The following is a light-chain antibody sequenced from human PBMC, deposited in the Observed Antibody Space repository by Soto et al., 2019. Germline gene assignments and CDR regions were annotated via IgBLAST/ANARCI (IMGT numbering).Light chain of an antibody. J-gene: IGKJ1*01. CDR3: MQALQTPPWT. V-gene: IGKV2-28*01. CDR2: LGS. CDR1: QSLLHSNGYNY. Sequence: DIVMTQSPLSLPVTPGEPASISCRSSQSLLHSNGYNYLDWYLQKPGQSPQLQIYLGSNRASGVPDRFSGSGSGTDFTLKISRVEAEDVGVYYCMQALQTPPWTFGQGTKVDIK.